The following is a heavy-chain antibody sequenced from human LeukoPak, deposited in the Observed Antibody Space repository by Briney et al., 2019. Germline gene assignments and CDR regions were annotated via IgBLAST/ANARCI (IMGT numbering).Heavy chain of an antibody. CDR2: ISGSDGST. J-gene: IGHJ4*02. V-gene: IGHV3-23*01. D-gene: IGHD2-15*01. Sequence: PGGSLRLSCAASGFTFSSYAMNWVLQAPGKGLEWVSTISGSDGSTYYADSVKGRFTISRDNSKNTLYLQMNSLRAEDTAVYYCAKSKVVAATMGRFDYWGQGTLVTVSS. CDR3: AKSKVVAATMGRFDY. CDR1: GFTFSSYA.